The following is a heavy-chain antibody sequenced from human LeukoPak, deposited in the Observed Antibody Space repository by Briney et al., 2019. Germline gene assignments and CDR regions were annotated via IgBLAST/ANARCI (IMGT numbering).Heavy chain of an antibody. CDR1: GYSFTSYW. CDR3: WRPNYDFWGGYPPLGYWFDP. D-gene: IGHD3-3*01. V-gene: IGHV5-51*01. CDR2: IYPGDSDT. J-gene: IGHJ5*02. Sequence: GESLKISCKGSGYSFTSYWIGWVRQMPGKGLEWMGIIYPGDSDTRYSPSFQGQVTISADKSISTAYLQWSSLKASDTAMTYCWRPNYDFWGGYPPLGYWFDPWGQGTLVTVSS.